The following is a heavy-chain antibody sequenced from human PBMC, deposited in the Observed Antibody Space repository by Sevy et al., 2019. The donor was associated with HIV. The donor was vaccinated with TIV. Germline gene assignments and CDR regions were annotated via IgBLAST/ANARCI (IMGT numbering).Heavy chain of an antibody. CDR3: ARGRRSYGGSSYYYYYMDV. Sequence: GGSLRLSCAGSGFTFSSYSMSWVRQAPGKGLEWVTNIKEDGSEKNYVDSVKRRFTISRDNAKNSLYLQMNSLRAEDTALYYCARGRRSYGGSSYYYYYMDVWGKGTTVTVSS. D-gene: IGHD5-12*01. CDR2: IKEDGSEK. CDR1: GFTFSSYS. V-gene: IGHV3-7*01. J-gene: IGHJ6*03.